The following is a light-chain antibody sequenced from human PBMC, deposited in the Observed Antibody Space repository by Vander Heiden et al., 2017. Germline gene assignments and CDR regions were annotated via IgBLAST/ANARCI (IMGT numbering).Light chain of an antibody. J-gene: IGKJ4*01. CDR1: QSLVYSNGNTY. CDR2: EVS. CDR3: MQGTHWPLT. Sequence: DVVMTQSPLSLPVTLGQPASISCMSSQSLVYSNGNTYLSWFQQRPGQSPRRLIYEVSKRDSGVPHRFSGSGSGTDFTLKISRVEAEDVGLYYCMQGTHWPLTFGGGTRVEMK. V-gene: IGKV2-30*01.